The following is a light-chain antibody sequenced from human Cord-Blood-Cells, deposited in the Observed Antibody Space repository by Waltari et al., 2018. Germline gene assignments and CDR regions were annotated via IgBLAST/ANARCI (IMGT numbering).Light chain of an antibody. CDR3: QQYDNLPIT. V-gene: IGKV1-33*01. CDR1: QDISNY. J-gene: IGKJ5*01. Sequence: DIQMTQSPSSLSASVGDRVTITCQASQDISNYLNWYKQKPGKAPKRLIYDASNLETGVPSRFSGSGSGTDFTFTISSLQPEDIATYYCQQYDNLPITVGQGTRLEIK. CDR2: DAS.